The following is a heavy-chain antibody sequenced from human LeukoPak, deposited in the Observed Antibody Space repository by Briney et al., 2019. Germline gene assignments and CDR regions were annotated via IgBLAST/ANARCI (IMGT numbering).Heavy chain of an antibody. J-gene: IGHJ3*02. CDR1: GGSFSGYY. CDR3: ARHLNSGWYVRDAFDI. CDR2: INHSGST. Sequence: SETLSLTCAVYGGSFSGYYWSWIRQPPGKGLEWIGEINHSGSTNYNPSLKSRVSISVDTSKNRFSLKLSSVTAADTAVYYCARHLNSGWYVRDAFDIWGQGTMVTVSS. D-gene: IGHD6-19*01. V-gene: IGHV4-34*01.